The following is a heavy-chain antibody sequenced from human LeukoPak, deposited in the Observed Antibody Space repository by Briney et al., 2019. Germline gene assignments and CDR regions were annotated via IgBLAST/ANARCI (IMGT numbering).Heavy chain of an antibody. CDR2: IYTSGST. D-gene: IGHD2-2*01. Sequence: SETLSLTCTVSGGSISSYYWSWIRQPAGKGLEWIGRIYTSGSTNYNPSLKSRVTMSVDTSKNQFSLKLSSVTAADTAVYYCARAYCSSTSCYRGYFDLWGRGTLVTVSS. J-gene: IGHJ2*01. CDR3: ARAYCSSTSCYRGYFDL. CDR1: GGSISSYY. V-gene: IGHV4-4*07.